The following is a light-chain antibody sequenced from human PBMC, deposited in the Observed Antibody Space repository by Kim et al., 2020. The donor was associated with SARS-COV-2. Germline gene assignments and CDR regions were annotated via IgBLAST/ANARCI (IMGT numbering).Light chain of an antibody. CDR3: NSRGSNDNVL. CDR2: GKN. CDR1: RLRSYY. Sequence: VALGQTVRITCQGDRLRSYYAPCYQQKPGQAPIVVIYGKNNRPSGIPDRFSGSSSGDTASLTITGTQAGDEADYYCNSRGSNDNVLFGGGTQLTVL. V-gene: IGLV3-19*01. J-gene: IGLJ2*01.